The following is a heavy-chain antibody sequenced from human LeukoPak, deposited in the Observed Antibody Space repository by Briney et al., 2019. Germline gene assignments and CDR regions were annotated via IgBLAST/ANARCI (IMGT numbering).Heavy chain of an antibody. V-gene: IGHV1-24*01. CDR2: FDPEDGET. CDR1: GYTLTELS. Sequence: ASVKVSCKVSGYTLTELSMHWVRQAPGKGLEWMGGFDPEDGETIYAQKFQGRVTMTEDTSTDTAYMELSSLRSEDTAVYYCATDFGVAGTLGYWGQGTLVAVSS. D-gene: IGHD6-19*01. CDR3: ATDFGVAGTLGY. J-gene: IGHJ4*02.